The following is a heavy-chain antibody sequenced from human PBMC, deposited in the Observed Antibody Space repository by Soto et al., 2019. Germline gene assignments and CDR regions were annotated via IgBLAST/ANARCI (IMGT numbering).Heavy chain of an antibody. CDR3: AKTLEYSSSSVDY. CDR2: ISGSGRST. CDR1: GFTFSNYA. D-gene: IGHD6-6*01. V-gene: IGHV3-23*01. J-gene: IGHJ4*02. Sequence: GSLRLSCAASGFTFSNYAMSWVRQAPGKGLEWVSGISGSGRSTYYADSVKGRFTISRGNSKNTLSLQMDSLRVEDTAVYFCAKTLEYSSSSVDYWGQGTLVTVSS.